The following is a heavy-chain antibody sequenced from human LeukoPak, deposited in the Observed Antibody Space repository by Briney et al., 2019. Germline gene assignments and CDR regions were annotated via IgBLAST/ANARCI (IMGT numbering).Heavy chain of an antibody. V-gene: IGHV1-2*04. CDR2: INPNSGGT. CDR1: GYTFTGYY. Sequence: ASVKVSCKASGYTFTGYYMHWVRQAPGQGLEWMGWINPNSGGTNYAQKFQGWVTMTRDTSISTAYLQWSSLKASDTAMYYCATRGDYYDSSGYSPFDYWGQGTLVTVSS. J-gene: IGHJ4*02. CDR3: ATRGDYYDSSGYSPFDY. D-gene: IGHD3-22*01.